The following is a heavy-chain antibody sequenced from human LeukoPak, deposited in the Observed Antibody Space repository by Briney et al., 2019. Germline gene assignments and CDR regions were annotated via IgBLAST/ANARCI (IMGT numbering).Heavy chain of an antibody. V-gene: IGHV3-30*18. CDR1: GFTFSSYG. CDR3: AKDHRIAEAGITGYFGL. CDR2: TSHDGSNK. Sequence: GGSLRRSCAASGFTFSSYGMHWVRQAPGKGLEWVAVTSHDGSNKYNGDSVKGRFTISRDNSKHTLYLQMNSLRAEDTAVYYCAKDHRIAEAGITGYFGLWGRGTLVTVSS. D-gene: IGHD6-13*01. J-gene: IGHJ2*01.